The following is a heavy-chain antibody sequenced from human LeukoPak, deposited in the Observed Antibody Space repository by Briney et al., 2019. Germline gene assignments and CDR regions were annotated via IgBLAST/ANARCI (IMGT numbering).Heavy chain of an antibody. CDR3: ARGINSAFDI. CDR1: GDSVSSSGVA. J-gene: IGHJ3*02. D-gene: IGHD2-15*01. V-gene: IGHV6-1*01. CDR2: TYYGSKWYN. Sequence: SQTLSLTCAISGDSVSSSGVAWNWIRQSPTRGLEWLGRTYYGSKWYNEYAESVKSRTTTNPDTSENQFSLQLNSVTPEDTAMYYCARGINSAFDIWSQGTMVTVSS.